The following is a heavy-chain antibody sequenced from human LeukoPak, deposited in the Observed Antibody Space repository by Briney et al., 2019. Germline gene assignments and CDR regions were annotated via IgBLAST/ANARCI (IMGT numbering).Heavy chain of an antibody. V-gene: IGHV4-4*07. Sequence: PSETLSLTCTVSGGSISSYYWSWIWQPAGKGLEWIGRIYTSGSTNYNPSLKSRVTMSVDTSKNQFSLKLSSVTAADTAVYYCARDGPTYYYGSGSPRWFDPWGQGTLVTVSS. CDR2: IYTSGST. CDR3: ARDGPTYYYGSGSPRWFDP. J-gene: IGHJ5*02. D-gene: IGHD3-10*01. CDR1: GGSISSYY.